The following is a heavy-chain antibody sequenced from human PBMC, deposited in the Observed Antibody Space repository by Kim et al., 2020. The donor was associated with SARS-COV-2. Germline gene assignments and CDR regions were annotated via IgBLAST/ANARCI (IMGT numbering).Heavy chain of an antibody. Sequence: GGSLRLSCAASGFTFSSYAMSWVRQAPGKGLEWVSAISGSGGSTYYADSVKGRFTISRDNSKNTLYLQMNSLRAEDTAVYYCAKFAGMHMVRGVKGGVDYWGQGTLVTVSS. CDR1: GFTFSSYA. V-gene: IGHV3-23*01. J-gene: IGHJ4*02. D-gene: IGHD3-10*01. CDR2: ISGSGGST. CDR3: AKFAGMHMVRGVKGGVDY.